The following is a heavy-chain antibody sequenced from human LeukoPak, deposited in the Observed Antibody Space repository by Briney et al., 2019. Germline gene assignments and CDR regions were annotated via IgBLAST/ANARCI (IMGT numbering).Heavy chain of an antibody. J-gene: IGHJ4*02. D-gene: IGHD1-26*01. CDR2: INPSGGST. V-gene: IGHV1-46*01. Sequence: ASVKVSCKASGYTFTSYYMHWVRQAPGQGLEWMGIINPSGGSTNYAQKFQGRVTITADESTSTAYMELSSLRSEDTAVYYCARAASGSFTAGLDYWGQGTLVTVSS. CDR1: GYTFTSYY. CDR3: ARAASGSFTAGLDY.